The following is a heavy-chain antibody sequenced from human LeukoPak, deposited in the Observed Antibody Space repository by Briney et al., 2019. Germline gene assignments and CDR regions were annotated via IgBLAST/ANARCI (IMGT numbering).Heavy chain of an antibody. CDR3: ARKSVETTGRKPYDY. D-gene: IGHD2-8*02. CDR2: IKHSGIT. V-gene: IGHV4-34*01. Sequence: SETLSLTCTVSGGSISSYYWSWIRQSPGKGLEWIGEIKHSGITNYNPSLKSRVTISVDTSKTQFSLKLISVTAADTAVYYCARKSVETTGRKPYDYWGQGTLVTVSS. J-gene: IGHJ4*02. CDR1: GGSISSYY.